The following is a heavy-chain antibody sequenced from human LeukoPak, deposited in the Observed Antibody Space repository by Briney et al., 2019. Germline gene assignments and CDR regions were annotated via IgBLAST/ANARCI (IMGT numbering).Heavy chain of an antibody. V-gene: IGHV3-30*18. CDR3: AKASLYQLLSHLDY. J-gene: IGHJ4*02. CDR1: GFTFSTYG. D-gene: IGHD3-10*01. CDR2: ISYDGNNK. Sequence: PGGSLRLSCAASGFTFSTYGMHWVRQAPGKGLEWVAVISYDGNNKYYADSVKGRFTVSRDNSKNTLYLQMNSLRAEDTAVYCCAKASLYQLLSHLDYWGQGTLVTVSS.